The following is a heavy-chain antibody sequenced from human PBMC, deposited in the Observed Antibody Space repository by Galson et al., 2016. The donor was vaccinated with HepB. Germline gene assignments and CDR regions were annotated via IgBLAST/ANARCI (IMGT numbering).Heavy chain of an antibody. CDR3: TKNVWGYFDFYYSDL. CDR1: GFTFKSYP. D-gene: IGHD3-9*01. Sequence: SLRLSCAAPGFTFKSYPMSWVRQAPGKGLEWVAGISSNGDSAHYADSVTGRFTISRDISRRVLYLQMNSLRAEDTAVYYCTKNVWGYFDFYYSDLWGQGTLVIVSS. CDR2: ISSNGDSA. V-gene: IGHV3-23*01. J-gene: IGHJ4*02.